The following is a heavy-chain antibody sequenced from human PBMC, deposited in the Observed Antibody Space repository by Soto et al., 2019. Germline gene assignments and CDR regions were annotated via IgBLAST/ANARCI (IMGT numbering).Heavy chain of an antibody. D-gene: IGHD2-2*01. CDR2: ISTYNDNA. J-gene: IGHJ4*02. CDR3: AREYCDSTSCFGPDY. CDR1: GYTSTSFG. V-gene: IGHV1-18*01. Sequence: GASVKVSCKASGYTSTSFGISWVRQAPGQGLDWMGWISTYNDNAKYAQKVQGRITVTTDTSTSTAYMELRSLTFDDTAVYYCAREYCDSTSCFGPDYWGQGTLVTVSS.